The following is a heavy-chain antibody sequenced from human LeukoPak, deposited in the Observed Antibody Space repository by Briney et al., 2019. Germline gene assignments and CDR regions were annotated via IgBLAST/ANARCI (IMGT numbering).Heavy chain of an antibody. Sequence: GASVKVSCKASGGTFSSYAISWVRQAPGQGLEWMGGIIPIFGTANYAQKFQGRVTITADESTSTAYMELSSLRSEDTAVYYCARDGERDPLDLFDYWGQGTLVTVSS. V-gene: IGHV1-69*13. J-gene: IGHJ4*02. D-gene: IGHD1-26*01. CDR1: GGTFSSYA. CDR3: ARDGERDPLDLFDY. CDR2: IIPIFGTA.